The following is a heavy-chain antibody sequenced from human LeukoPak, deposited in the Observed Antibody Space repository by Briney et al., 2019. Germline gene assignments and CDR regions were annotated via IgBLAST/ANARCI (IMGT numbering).Heavy chain of an antibody. CDR3: ARPNWNYVNWFDP. D-gene: IGHD1-7*01. J-gene: IGHJ5*02. CDR1: GFTFSSYW. CDR2: IKQDGSEK. Sequence: PGGSLRLSCAASGFTFSSYWMSWVRQAPGKGLEWVANIKQDGSEKYYVDSVKGRFTISRDNAKNSLYLQMNSLRAEDTAAYYCARPNWNYVNWFDPWGQGTLVTVSS. V-gene: IGHV3-7*01.